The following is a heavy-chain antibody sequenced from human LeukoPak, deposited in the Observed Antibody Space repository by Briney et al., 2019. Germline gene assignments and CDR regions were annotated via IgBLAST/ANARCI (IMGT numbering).Heavy chain of an antibody. CDR2: IWNDGSNK. CDR1: GFTFSNYA. J-gene: IGHJ4*02. Sequence: GRSLRLSCAASGFTFSNYAMHWVRQAPGKGLEWVGVIWNDGSNKYYADSVKGRFTISRDNSKNTLYLQMNSLRAEDTAVYSCARASGPFDYWGQGTLVTVSS. V-gene: IGHV3-33*01. D-gene: IGHD3-10*01. CDR3: ARASGPFDY.